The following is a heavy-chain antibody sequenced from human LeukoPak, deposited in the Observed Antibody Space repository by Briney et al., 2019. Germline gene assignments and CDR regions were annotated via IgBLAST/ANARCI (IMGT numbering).Heavy chain of an antibody. D-gene: IGHD3-9*01. Sequence: SETLSLTCTVSGDSISSGNYYWTWIRQPAGKGLEWIGRIDTSGTFKYKSSLKSRVTISADTSKNEFSLKLSSVTAADTAVYYCASGPFDLRYYYYYMDAWGKGTTVTVSS. J-gene: IGHJ6*03. CDR2: IDTSGTF. V-gene: IGHV4-61*02. CDR1: GDSISSGNYY. CDR3: ASGPFDLRYYYYYMDA.